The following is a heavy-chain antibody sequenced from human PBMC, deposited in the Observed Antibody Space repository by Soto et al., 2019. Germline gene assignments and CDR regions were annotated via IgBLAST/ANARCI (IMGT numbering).Heavy chain of an antibody. CDR3: ASARVSRHYGMDV. CDR2: RYYSGSI. V-gene: IGHV4-30-4*02. J-gene: IGHJ6*02. Sequence: SDTLSLTCSVSGGSVSRGDYYWSWIRQSPGKGLEWIGYRYYSGSIYYNATFKRRATISVDTSKNQLSLKLRSVTAADTDVFYCASARVSRHYGMDVWGQGTTVTVSS. CDR1: GGSVSRGDYY.